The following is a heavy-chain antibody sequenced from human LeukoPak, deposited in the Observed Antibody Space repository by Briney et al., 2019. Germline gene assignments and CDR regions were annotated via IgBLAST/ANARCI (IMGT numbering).Heavy chain of an antibody. V-gene: IGHV3-73*01. CDR3: TRDYGVLFDY. CDR2: IRSKANSYAT. Sequence: GGSLRLSCAASVFTFSGSAIHWVRQASGRGREWVGRIRSKANSYATSSAASVKGRFTISRDDSKNTAYLQMSSLKTEDTAVYYCTRDYGVLFDYWGQGTLVTVSS. J-gene: IGHJ4*02. D-gene: IGHD4-17*01. CDR1: VFTFSGSA.